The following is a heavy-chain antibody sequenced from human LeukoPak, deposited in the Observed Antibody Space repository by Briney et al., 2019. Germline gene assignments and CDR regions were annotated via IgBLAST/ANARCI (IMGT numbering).Heavy chain of an antibody. CDR2: INWNGGSA. D-gene: IGHD3/OR15-3a*01. CDR3: AREWGNFDLGLLWFDP. Sequence: PGGSLRLSCAASGFTFDDYGMSWVRQAPGKGLEWVSGINWNGGSAGYADSVKGRFTISRDNAKNSLYLQLNSLRAEDTALYYCAREWGNFDLGLLWFDPWGQGTLVTVSS. J-gene: IGHJ5*02. V-gene: IGHV3-20*04. CDR1: GFTFDDYG.